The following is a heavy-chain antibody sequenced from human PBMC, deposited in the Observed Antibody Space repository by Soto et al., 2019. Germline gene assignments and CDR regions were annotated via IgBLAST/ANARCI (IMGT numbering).Heavy chain of an antibody. D-gene: IGHD6-13*01. CDR1: GYTFTHYY. Sequence: QVQLVQSGAEVKKPGASVKLSCRTSGYTFTHYYIHWVRQAPGQGLEWLGIINPASGSTNYAQEFQGRVTLTMDTSTTTVYIELSGLRAEDTAIFYCARDLAAGDLWGQGTRVTVSS. V-gene: IGHV1-46*01. CDR2: INPASGST. CDR3: ARDLAAGDL. J-gene: IGHJ5*02.